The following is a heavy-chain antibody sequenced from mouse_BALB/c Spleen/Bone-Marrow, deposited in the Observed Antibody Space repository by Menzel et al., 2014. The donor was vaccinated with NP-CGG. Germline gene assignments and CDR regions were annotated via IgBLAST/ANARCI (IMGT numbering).Heavy chain of an antibody. Sequence: VQLQQSGAEFVMPGASVKMSCKASGYTFTDKWMHWVKQRPGQGLEWIGAIDTSDSYTNYNQKFKGKASLTVDASSSTAYMHLSSLTSDDSAVYYCARGGHDFSLDYWGQGTSVIVSS. CDR2: IDTSDSYT. D-gene: IGHD2-4*01. CDR3: ARGGHDFSLDY. J-gene: IGHJ4*01. V-gene: IGHV1-69*01. CDR1: GYTFTDKW.